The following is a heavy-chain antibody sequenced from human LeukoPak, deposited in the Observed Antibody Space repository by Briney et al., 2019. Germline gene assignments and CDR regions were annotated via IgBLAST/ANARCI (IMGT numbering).Heavy chain of an antibody. V-gene: IGHV1-18*01. Sequence: ASVTVSFKASGYTFTSYGISWVRQAPGQRLEWMGWISAYNGNTNYAQKLQGRVTMTTDTSTSTAYMELRSLRSDDTAVYYCARTLRLELCLDYWGQGTLVTVSS. J-gene: IGHJ4*02. CDR1: GYTFTSYG. CDR2: ISAYNGNT. CDR3: ARTLRLELCLDY. D-gene: IGHD1-7*01.